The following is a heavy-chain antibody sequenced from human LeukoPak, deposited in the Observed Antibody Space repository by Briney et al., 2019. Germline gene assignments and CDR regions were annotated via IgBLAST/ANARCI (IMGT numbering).Heavy chain of an antibody. Sequence: GGSLRLSCTASGFTFGDYAMSWFRQAPGKGLEWVGFIRSKGYGGTTEDAASVKGRFTISRDDSKSIAYLQMNSLKTEDTAVYYCTRYSSSWYFAPDIWGQGTMVTVSS. D-gene: IGHD6-13*01. V-gene: IGHV3-49*03. CDR2: IRSKGYGGTT. CDR3: TRYSSSWYFAPDI. CDR1: GFTFGDYA. J-gene: IGHJ3*02.